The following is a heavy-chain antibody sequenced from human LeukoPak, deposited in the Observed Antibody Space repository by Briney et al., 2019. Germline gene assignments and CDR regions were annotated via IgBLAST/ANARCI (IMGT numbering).Heavy chain of an antibody. Sequence: PSETLSLTCTVSGASISSSSYYWAWIRQPPGKGLAWIGSVYYSGITYYNPSLKSRVTISVDTSKNQFSLKLSSVTAADTAVYYCARQAVGAITTGARYFDYWGQGTLVTVSS. CDR1: GASISSSSYY. J-gene: IGHJ4*02. CDR3: ARQAVGAITTGARYFDY. D-gene: IGHD1-26*01. V-gene: IGHV4-39*01. CDR2: VYYSGIT.